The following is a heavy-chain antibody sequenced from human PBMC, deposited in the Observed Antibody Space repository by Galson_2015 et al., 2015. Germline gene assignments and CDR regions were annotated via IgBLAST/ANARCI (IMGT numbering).Heavy chain of an antibody. V-gene: IGHV3-30-3*01. J-gene: IGHJ4*02. CDR1: GFTFSSYA. D-gene: IGHD6-19*01. CDR3: ARGEQWLAPFDY. Sequence: LRLSCAASGFTFSSYAMHWVRQAPGKGLEWVAVISYDGSNKYYADSVKGRFTISRDNSKNTLYLQMNSLRAEDTAVYYCARGEQWLAPFDYWGQGTLVTVSS. CDR2: ISYDGSNK.